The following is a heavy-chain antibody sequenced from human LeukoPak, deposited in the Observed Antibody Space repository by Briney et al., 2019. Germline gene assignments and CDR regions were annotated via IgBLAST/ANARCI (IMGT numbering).Heavy chain of an antibody. CDR2: IYSGGST. V-gene: IGHV3-66*01. D-gene: IGHD2-2*02. CDR3: ARDLGYCSSTSCHTGAYYYYGMDV. Sequence: GGSLRLSYVASGLIVSTNYMSWVRQAPGKGLEWVAVIYSGGSTYYADSVKGRFTISRDNSKNALYLQMDTLRADDTAVYYCARDLGYCSSTSCHTGAYYYYGMDVWGQGTTVTVSS. CDR1: GLIVSTNY. J-gene: IGHJ6*02.